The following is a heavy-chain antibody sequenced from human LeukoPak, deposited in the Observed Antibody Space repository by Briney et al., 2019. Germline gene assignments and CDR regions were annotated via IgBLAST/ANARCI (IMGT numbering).Heavy chain of an antibody. Sequence: SETLSLTCAVYGGSFSGYYWSWIRQPPGKELEWIGEVNHSGSTNYNPSLKSRVTISVDTSKNQFSLKLSSVTAADTAVYYCASLRRTGDLPTFDYWGQGTLVTVSS. CDR1: GGSFSGYY. CDR2: VNHSGST. CDR3: ASLRRTGDLPTFDY. V-gene: IGHV4-34*01. D-gene: IGHD7-27*01. J-gene: IGHJ4*02.